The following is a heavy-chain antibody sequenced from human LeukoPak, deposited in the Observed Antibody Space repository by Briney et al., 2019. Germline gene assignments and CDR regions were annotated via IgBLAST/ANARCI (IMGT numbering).Heavy chain of an antibody. CDR3: ARGGSSSKNYYYYMDV. CDR1: GGSISSTTYF. J-gene: IGHJ6*03. Sequence: SETLSLTCTVSGGSISSTTYFWGWIRQSPGKGLQWIATIYYSGSTYYNPSLKSRVTISVDTSKNQFSLKLSSVTAADTAVYYCARGGSSSKNYYYYMDVWGKGTTVTVSS. D-gene: IGHD6-6*01. V-gene: IGHV4-39*07. CDR2: IYYSGST.